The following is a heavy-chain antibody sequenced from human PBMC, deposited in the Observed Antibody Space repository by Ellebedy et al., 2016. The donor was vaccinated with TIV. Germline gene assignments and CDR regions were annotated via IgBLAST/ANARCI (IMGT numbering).Heavy chain of an antibody. D-gene: IGHD6-19*01. CDR1: GYTFTNNW. J-gene: IGHJ4*02. Sequence: GESLKISCKGSGYTFTNNWISWVRQMPGKGLEWMGRFNPSDSRTNYSPSFQGHVTISTDKSAYTAYLQWSSLKASDTAMYYCARGSGWTDFWGQGTLVTVSS. CDR2: FNPSDSRT. V-gene: IGHV5-10-1*01. CDR3: ARGSGWTDF.